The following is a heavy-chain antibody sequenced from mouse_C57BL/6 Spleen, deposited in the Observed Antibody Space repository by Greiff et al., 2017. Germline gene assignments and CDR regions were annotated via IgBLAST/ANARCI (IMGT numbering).Heavy chain of an antibody. CDR3: ASYYEYYFDY. CDR1: GFTFSSYT. V-gene: IGHV5-9*01. Sequence: EVKLVESGGGLVKPGGSLKLSCAASGFTFSSYTMSWVRQTPEKRLEWVATISGGGGNTYYPDSVKGRFTIARDNAKNTLYLQMSSLRSEDTALYYCASYYEYYFDYWGQGTTLTVSS. CDR2: ISGGGGNT. J-gene: IGHJ2*01. D-gene: IGHD2-4*01.